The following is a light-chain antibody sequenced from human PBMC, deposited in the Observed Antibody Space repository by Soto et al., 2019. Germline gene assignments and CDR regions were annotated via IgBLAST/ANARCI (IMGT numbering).Light chain of an antibody. Sequence: QSALTQPASVSGSPGQSITISCTGTSSDVGGYNYVSWCQQHPGKAPKLMIYDVSNRPSGVSNRFSGSKSGNTASLTISGLQAEDEADYYCSSYTSCSTVVFGGGTKLTVL. CDR1: SSDVGGYNY. CDR3: SSYTSCSTVV. J-gene: IGLJ2*01. V-gene: IGLV2-14*01. CDR2: DVS.